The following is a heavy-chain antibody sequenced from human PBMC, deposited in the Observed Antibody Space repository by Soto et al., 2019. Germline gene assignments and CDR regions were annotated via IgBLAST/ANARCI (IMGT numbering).Heavy chain of an antibody. CDR2: ISSSGSTI. Sequence: QVQLVESGGGLVKPGGSLRLSCAASGFTFSDYYMSWIRQAPGKGLEWVSYISSSGSTIYYADSVKGRFTISRDNAKNSLYLQMNSLRAEGTAVYYCARDRSSGLYYYYYMDVWGKGTTVTVSS. CDR1: GFTFSDYY. CDR3: ARDRSSGLYYYYYMDV. J-gene: IGHJ6*03. D-gene: IGHD6-13*01. V-gene: IGHV3-11*01.